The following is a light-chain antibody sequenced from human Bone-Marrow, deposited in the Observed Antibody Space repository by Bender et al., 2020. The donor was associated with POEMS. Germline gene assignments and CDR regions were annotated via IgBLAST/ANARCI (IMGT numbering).Light chain of an antibody. CDR1: SSDVGGYNY. Sequence: QSALTQPASVSGSPGQSITISCTETSSDVGGYNYISWYQQHPGKAPKLLIYEVIMRPSGVSNRFSGSKSGNTASLTICASQASDEAVYLCSSSSTMSALMVFAGLTPLTVL. V-gene: IGLV2-14*01. J-gene: IGLJ2*01. CDR2: EVI. CDR3: SSSSTMSALMV.